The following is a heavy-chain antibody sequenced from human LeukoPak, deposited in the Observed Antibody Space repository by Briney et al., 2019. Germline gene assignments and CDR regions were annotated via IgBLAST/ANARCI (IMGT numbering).Heavy chain of an antibody. J-gene: IGHJ5*02. CDR1: GVTISSYY. V-gene: IGHV4-59*01. CDR2: IYYSGST. CDR3: ARVLLQGPRDWFDP. Sequence: SETLSLTCTVSGVTISSYYWSWIRQPPGKELEWIVYIYYSGSTNYNPSLKSRVTISVDTSKNQFSLKLSSVTAADTAVYYCARVLLQGPRDWFDPWGQGTLVTVSS. D-gene: IGHD2-15*01.